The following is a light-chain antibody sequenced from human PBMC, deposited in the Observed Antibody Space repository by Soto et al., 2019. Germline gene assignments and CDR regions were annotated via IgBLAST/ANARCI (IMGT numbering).Light chain of an antibody. CDR1: STNIGRNT. CDR2: SNS. CDR3: AAWDDRLNAVV. J-gene: IGLJ2*01. Sequence: QSVLTQTPAASGTPGQRVSISCSGSSTNIGRNTVIWYQQVPGTTPKVLIYSNSQRPSGVPDRFSDSKSGTSASLAISGVQADDEAEYYCAAWDDRLNAVVFGGGTKVTAL. V-gene: IGLV1-44*01.